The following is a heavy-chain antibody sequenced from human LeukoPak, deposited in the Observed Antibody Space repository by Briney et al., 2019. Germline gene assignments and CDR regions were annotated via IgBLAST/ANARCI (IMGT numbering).Heavy chain of an antibody. D-gene: IGHD3-22*01. CDR1: GFTFSTYA. V-gene: IGHV3-30-3*01. CDR3: ARAPMSYDSSGFGGAFDI. J-gene: IGHJ3*02. Sequence: GGSLRLSCAASGFTFSTYAMHWVRQAPGKGLEWVAVISYDGCNENYADSVRGRFTISRDNSKNTMYLQMNSLRAEDTAMYYCARAPMSYDSSGFGGAFDIWGQGTMVTVSS. CDR2: ISYDGCNE.